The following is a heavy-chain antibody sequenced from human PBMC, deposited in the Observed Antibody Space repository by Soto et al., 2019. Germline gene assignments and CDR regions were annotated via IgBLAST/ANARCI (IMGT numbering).Heavy chain of an antibody. CDR1: GYTFINYY. V-gene: IGHV1-46*03. CDR2: INPNGGST. Sequence: QVQLVQSGAEVKKPGASVKVSCKASGYTFINYYIHWVRQAPGQGLEWMGVINPNGGSTVHSHKFQGRDTLTRDTSTSTVYVELSSLRSEDTAVYFCVRATAARQRDYSYHYYLHIWGKGTTVTVSS. J-gene: IGHJ6*03. D-gene: IGHD6-6*01. CDR3: VRATAARQRDYSYHYYLHI.